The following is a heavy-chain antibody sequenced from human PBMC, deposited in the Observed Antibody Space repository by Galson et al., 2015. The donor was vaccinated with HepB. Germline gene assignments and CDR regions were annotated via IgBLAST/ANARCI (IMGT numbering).Heavy chain of an antibody. Sequence: LRLSCAASGFTFSSYAMSWVRQAPGKGLEWVSAISGSGGSTYYADSVKGRFTISRDNSKNTLYLQMNSLRAEDTAVYYCAKRKQWLDDFDYWGQGTLVTVSS. CDR2: ISGSGGST. CDR1: GFTFSSYA. D-gene: IGHD6-19*01. CDR3: AKRKQWLDDFDY. V-gene: IGHV3-23*01. J-gene: IGHJ4*02.